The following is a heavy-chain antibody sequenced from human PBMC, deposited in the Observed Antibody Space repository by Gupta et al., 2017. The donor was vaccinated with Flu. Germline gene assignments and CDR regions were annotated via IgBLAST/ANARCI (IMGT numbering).Heavy chain of an antibody. CDR3: SRVNGTLESDSRGYYYVASSFDF. CDR2: TRSKAHGGTA. Sequence: GFTRSKAHGGTAEYAASVKGRFIISRDDSNNIAYLQVNSLKTEDTAVYYCSRVNGTLESDSRGYYYVASSFDFWGQGTLVAVSS. V-gene: IGHV3-49*02. D-gene: IGHD3-22*01. J-gene: IGHJ4*02.